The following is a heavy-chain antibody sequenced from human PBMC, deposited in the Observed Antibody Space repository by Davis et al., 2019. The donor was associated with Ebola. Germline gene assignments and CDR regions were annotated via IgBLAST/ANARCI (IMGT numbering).Heavy chain of an antibody. Sequence: GSLRLSCTVAGASISSYYWSWIRQPPGKGLEGLGYIYYSGSTNYNPSLKSRVTISVDTSKNQFSLKLSSVTAADTAVYYCARVETTVTTGWFDPWGQGTLVTVSS. D-gene: IGHD4-17*01. V-gene: IGHV4-59*01. CDR1: GASISSYY. CDR3: ARVETTVTTGWFDP. CDR2: IYYSGST. J-gene: IGHJ5*02.